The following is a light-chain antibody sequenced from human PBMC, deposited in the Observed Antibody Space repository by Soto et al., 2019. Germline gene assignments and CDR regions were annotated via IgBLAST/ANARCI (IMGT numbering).Light chain of an antibody. J-gene: IGKJ2*01. CDR3: LQYGSSPHT. CDR1: QSVSRY. CDR2: GAS. Sequence: EIVMTQSPGILSLSPGERATLSCRASQSVSRYVNWFQHKPGQAPRLLIYGASSRAAGIPDRFSGSGSGTDFTLTISRLEPEDLAVFYCLQYGSSPHTFGQGTKLEIK. V-gene: IGKV3-20*01.